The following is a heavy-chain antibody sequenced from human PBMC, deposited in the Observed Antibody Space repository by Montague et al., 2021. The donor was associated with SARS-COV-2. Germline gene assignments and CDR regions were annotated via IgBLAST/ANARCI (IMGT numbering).Heavy chain of an antibody. Sequence: SETLSLTCAVYGGSFGDDHWSWIRQPPGKGLEWIGDIKQSGSTNYNPSLKSRVTISVDTSKNQFSLKLTPVTAADTAVYFCARGHLSVSMIVVVFTSASYYFDYWGRGAQVTVSS. V-gene: IGHV4-34*01. J-gene: IGHJ4*02. CDR3: ARGHLSVSMIVVVFTSASYYFDY. CDR2: IKQSGST. CDR1: GGSFGDDH. D-gene: IGHD3-22*01.